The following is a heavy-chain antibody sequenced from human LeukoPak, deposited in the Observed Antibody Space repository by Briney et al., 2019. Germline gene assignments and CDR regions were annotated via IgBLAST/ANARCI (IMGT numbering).Heavy chain of an antibody. Sequence: SGGSLRLSSAASGFTFSNAWMSWVRQAPGKGLEWLGRIKSKTDGGTTDYAAPVKGRFTISRDDSKNTLYLQMNSLKTEDTAVYYCAYWSSSSWNYWGQGTLVTVSS. CDR1: GFTFSNAW. J-gene: IGHJ4*02. V-gene: IGHV3-15*01. D-gene: IGHD6-13*01. CDR2: IKSKTDGGTT. CDR3: AYWSSSSWNY.